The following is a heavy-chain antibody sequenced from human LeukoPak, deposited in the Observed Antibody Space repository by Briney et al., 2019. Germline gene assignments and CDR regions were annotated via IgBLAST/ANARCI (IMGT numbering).Heavy chain of an antibody. V-gene: IGHV7-4-1*02. Sequence: GASVKLSCKASGYTFTSYAMNWGRQPPGQGREWRGWINTNTGNPTYAHGFTGRFVFSLDTSVRTAYLQISSLKAEDTAVYYCARDLGGYYPTHDYWGPGTLVSVSS. J-gene: IGHJ4*02. CDR1: GYTFTSYA. CDR2: INTNTGNP. D-gene: IGHD3-22*01. CDR3: ARDLGGYYPTHDY.